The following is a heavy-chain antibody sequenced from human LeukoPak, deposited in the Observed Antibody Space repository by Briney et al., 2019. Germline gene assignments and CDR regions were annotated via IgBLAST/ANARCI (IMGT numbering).Heavy chain of an antibody. CDR3: AGYEYSSSWSIDY. J-gene: IGHJ4*02. CDR2: IYHSGST. V-gene: IGHV4-30-2*01. D-gene: IGHD6-13*01. CDR1: GGSISSGGYY. Sequence: SETLSLTCAVSGGSISSGGYYWSWIRQPPGKGLEWLGYIYHSGSTYYNPSLKSRVTISVDRSKNQFSLKLSSVTAADTAVYYCAGYEYSSSWSIDYWGQGTLVTVSS.